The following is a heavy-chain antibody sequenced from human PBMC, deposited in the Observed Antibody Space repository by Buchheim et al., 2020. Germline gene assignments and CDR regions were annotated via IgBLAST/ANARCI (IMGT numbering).Heavy chain of an antibody. CDR1: GGSISSSSYY. J-gene: IGHJ6*02. D-gene: IGHD3-10*01. Sequence: QLQLQESGPGLVKPSETLSLTCTVSGGSISSSSYYWGWIRQPPGKGLEWIGSIYYSGSTYYNPSLKSRVTISVDTSKNQFSLKLSSVTAADTAVYYCARTVSITMVRGVITPNDHCYYYYGMDVWGQGTT. V-gene: IGHV4-39*01. CDR3: ARTVSITMVRGVITPNDHCYYYYGMDV. CDR2: IYYSGST.